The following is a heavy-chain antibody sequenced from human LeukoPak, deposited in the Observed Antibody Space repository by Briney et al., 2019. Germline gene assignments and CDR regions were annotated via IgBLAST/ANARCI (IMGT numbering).Heavy chain of an antibody. J-gene: IGHJ4*02. V-gene: IGHV3-30*14. CDR2: VSHDETEK. Sequence: GGSLRLSCAASGFTFSCCSIHWVRQAPGKGLEWVAVVSHDETEKHYADSVKGRFTIVRDKSKNTLYLQMNSLRAEDTAVYYCAREGDYYGSGSALWYFDYWGQGTLVTVSS. D-gene: IGHD3-10*01. CDR3: AREGDYYGSGSALWYFDY. CDR1: GFTFSCCS.